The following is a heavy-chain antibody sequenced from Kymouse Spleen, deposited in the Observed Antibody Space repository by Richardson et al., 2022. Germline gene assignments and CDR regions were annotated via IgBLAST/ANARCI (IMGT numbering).Heavy chain of an antibody. Sequence: QVQLQESGPGLVKPSETLSLTCTVSGGSISSYYWSWIRQPPGKGLEWIGYIYYSGSTNYNPSLKSRVTISVDTSKNQFSLKLSSVTAADTAVYYCARDSSSGPDYWGQGTLVTVSS. V-gene: IGHV4-59*01. D-gene: IGHD6-19*01. J-gene: IGHJ4*02. CDR3: ARDSSSGPDY. CDR2: IYYSGST. CDR1: GGSISSYY.